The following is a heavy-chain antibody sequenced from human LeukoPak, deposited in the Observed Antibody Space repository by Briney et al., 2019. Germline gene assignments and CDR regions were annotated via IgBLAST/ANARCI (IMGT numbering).Heavy chain of an antibody. J-gene: IGHJ3*02. Sequence: GGSLRLSCTASGFTVSSDYMSWVRQAPGKGLEWVSVIRSDGSTNHADSVKGRFTISRDNSKNTLYLQMNNLRAEDTAMYYCARDLGPSDYYDSSGAYAFDIWGQGTMVTVSS. D-gene: IGHD3-22*01. CDR1: GFTVSSDY. CDR3: ARDLGPSDYYDSSGAYAFDI. CDR2: IRSDGST. V-gene: IGHV3-53*01.